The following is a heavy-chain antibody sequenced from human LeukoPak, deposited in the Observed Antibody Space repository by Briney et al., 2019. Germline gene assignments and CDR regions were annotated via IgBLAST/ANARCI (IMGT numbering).Heavy chain of an antibody. CDR2: IKQDGSEK. J-gene: IGHJ4*02. D-gene: IGHD3-9*01. V-gene: IGHV3-7*01. CDR1: GFTFSSYG. CDR3: ARDEIYYDILTGYRHFDY. Sequence: GGSLRLSCAASGFTFSSYGMSWVRQAPGKGLEWVANIKQDGSEKYYVDSVKGRFTISRDNAKNSMYLQMNSLGAEDTAVYYCARDEIYYDILTGYRHFDYWGQGTLVTVFS.